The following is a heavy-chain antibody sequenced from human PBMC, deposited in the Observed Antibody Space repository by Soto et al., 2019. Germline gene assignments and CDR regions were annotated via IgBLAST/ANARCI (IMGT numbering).Heavy chain of an antibody. D-gene: IGHD1-26*01. CDR2: ISYDGSNK. CDR1: GFTFSSYG. Sequence: GGALSLSCAASGFTFSSYGMHWVRQAPGKGLEWVAVISYDGSNKYYADSVKGRFTISRDNSKNTLYLQMNSLRAEDTAVYYCAKGWEPRDLYFAYRGQGTLVTVSS. J-gene: IGHJ4*02. V-gene: IGHV3-30*18. CDR3: AKGWEPRDLYFAY.